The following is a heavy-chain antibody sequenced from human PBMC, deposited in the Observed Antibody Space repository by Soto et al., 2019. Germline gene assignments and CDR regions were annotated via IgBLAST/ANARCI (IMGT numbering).Heavy chain of an antibody. Sequence: QITLKESGPTLVKPTQTLTLTCTFSGFSLSTNGVGVGWIRQPPGKALEWLALLFWDNTERYSPSLKSRLTNTKGTPNNQVVLTMTNMDPVDTATYSCAHSKRRPSCSGGNCYSFGYWGQGTLITVSS. J-gene: IGHJ4*02. CDR1: GFSLSTNGVG. CDR2: LFWDNTE. CDR3: AHSKRRPSCSGGNCYSFGY. D-gene: IGHD2-15*01. V-gene: IGHV2-5*02.